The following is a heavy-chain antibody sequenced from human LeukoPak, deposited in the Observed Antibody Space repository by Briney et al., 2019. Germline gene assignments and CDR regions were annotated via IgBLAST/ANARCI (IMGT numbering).Heavy chain of an antibody. CDR1: GCSISSGYY. V-gene: IGHV4-38-2*02. D-gene: IGHD3-3*01. Sequence: PSETLSVTCTVSGCSISSGYYWGWIRQPPGKGLEWIGSIYHSGSTYYNPSLKSRVTISVDTSKNQFSLKLSSVTAADTAVYYCARGPPYYDFWSGYYMAAFDIWGQGTMVTVSS. CDR2: IYHSGST. CDR3: ARGPPYYDFWSGYYMAAFDI. J-gene: IGHJ3*02.